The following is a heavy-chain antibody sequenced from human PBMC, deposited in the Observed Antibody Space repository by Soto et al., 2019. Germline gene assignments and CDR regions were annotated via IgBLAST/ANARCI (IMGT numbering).Heavy chain of an antibody. V-gene: IGHV3-23*01. CDR1: GFTFSMYF. Sequence: PGGSLRLSCAASGFTFSMYFMSWVRQAPGRRLEWVSSLSDSGGVPNYADSVRGRFTISRDNSKNTLYLQMNSLRGEDTALYYCTRDNYSAGSKHLSYWGRGTLVTVSS. D-gene: IGHD2-21*01. CDR3: TRDNYSAGSKHLSY. CDR2: LSDSGGVP. J-gene: IGHJ4*01.